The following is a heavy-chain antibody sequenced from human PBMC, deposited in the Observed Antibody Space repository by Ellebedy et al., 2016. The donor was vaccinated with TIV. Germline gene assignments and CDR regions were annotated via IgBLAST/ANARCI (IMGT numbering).Heavy chain of an antibody. V-gene: IGHV3-30*03. J-gene: IGHJ5*02. CDR1: GFTFSSYG. Sequence: GGSLRLSCAASGFTFSSYGMHWVRQAPGKGLEWVAVISYDGSNKYYADSVKGRFTISRDNSKNTLYLQMNSLRAEDTAVYYCASRFIYGSGNPWGQGTLVTVSS. D-gene: IGHD3-10*01. CDR2: ISYDGSNK. CDR3: ASRFIYGSGNP.